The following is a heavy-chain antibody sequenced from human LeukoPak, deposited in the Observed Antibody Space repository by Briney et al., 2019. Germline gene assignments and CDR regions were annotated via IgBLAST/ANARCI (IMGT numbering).Heavy chain of an antibody. Sequence: GGSLRLSCAASGLTFSSYSMNWVRQAPGKGLEWVSSISSSSSYIYYADSVKGRFTISRDNAKNSLYLQMNSLRAEDTAVYYCANWGKGSRLYSGSHPVDYWGQGTLVTVSS. CDR2: ISSSSSYI. D-gene: IGHD1-26*01. CDR1: GLTFSSYS. CDR3: ANWGKGSRLYSGSHPVDY. V-gene: IGHV3-21*01. J-gene: IGHJ4*02.